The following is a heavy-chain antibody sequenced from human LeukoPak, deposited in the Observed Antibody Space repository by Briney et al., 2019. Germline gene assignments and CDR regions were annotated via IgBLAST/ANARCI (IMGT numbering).Heavy chain of an antibody. D-gene: IGHD6-19*01. CDR3: ARETTLTGYSSGLGFNY. J-gene: IGHJ4*02. Sequence: SETLSLTCTVSGGSISSHYWSWIRQPPGKGLEWIGYIYYSGSTNYNPSLKSRVTMSVDSSKNQFSLKLTSVTAADTAVYYCARETTLTGYSSGLGFNYWGQGTLVTVSS. CDR2: IYYSGST. CDR1: GGSISSHY. V-gene: IGHV4-59*11.